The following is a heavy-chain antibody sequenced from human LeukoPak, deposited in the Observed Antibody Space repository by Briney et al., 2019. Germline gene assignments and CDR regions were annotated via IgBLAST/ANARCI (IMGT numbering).Heavy chain of an antibody. V-gene: IGHV5-51*01. CDR1: GYSFSTYW. CDR2: IYPGDSDT. D-gene: IGHD3-22*01. Sequence: GESLKISCQGSGYSFSTYWIAWARQMSGKGLEWMGIIYPGDSDTGYSPSFQGQVTISADKSNSIAYLQWSSLKASDTAMYYCARRSSGFDYWGQGTLVTVSS. CDR3: ARRSSGFDY. J-gene: IGHJ4*02.